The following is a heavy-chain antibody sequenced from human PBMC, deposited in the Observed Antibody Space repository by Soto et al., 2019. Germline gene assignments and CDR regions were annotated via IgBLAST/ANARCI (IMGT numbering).Heavy chain of an antibody. CDR2: ISHSGTS. CDR3: ARVVLSITRGAFDA. Sequence: QVQLHESGPGLVKPSGTLSLTCAVSGGSISSSHWWTWVRQSPGKGLEYIGEISHSGTSNSNPSLKSRVTLSVDRSKNHFSLTLTSVTAADTAVYYCARVVLSITRGAFDAWGQGTPVIVSS. V-gene: IGHV4-4*02. D-gene: IGHD1-20*01. J-gene: IGHJ3*01. CDR1: GGSISSSHW.